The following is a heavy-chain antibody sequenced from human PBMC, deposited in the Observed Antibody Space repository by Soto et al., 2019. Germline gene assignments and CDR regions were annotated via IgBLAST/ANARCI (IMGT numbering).Heavy chain of an antibody. V-gene: IGHV4-31*03. CDR3: AREGSSGLDY. CDR1: GGSISSGGYY. CDR2: IYNTGST. Sequence: SETLSLTCTVSGGSISSGGYYWNWIRQHPGKGLEWIGYIYNTGSTYYNPSLKSRVAIYVDTSKNQFSLKLNSVTAADTAVYYCAREGSSGLDYWGQGTLVTVSS. D-gene: IGHD6-19*01. J-gene: IGHJ4*02.